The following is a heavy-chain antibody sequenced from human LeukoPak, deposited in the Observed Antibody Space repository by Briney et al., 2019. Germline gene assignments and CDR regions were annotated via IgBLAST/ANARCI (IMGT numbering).Heavy chain of an antibody. Sequence: SETPSLTCTVSGGSISSGGYYWSWIRQHPGKGLEWIGYIYYSGSTYYNPSLKSRVTISVDTSKNQFSLKLSSVTAADTAVYYCAAQRWLQFAIDYWGQGTLVTVSS. J-gene: IGHJ4*02. CDR1: GGSISSGGYY. CDR3: AAQRWLQFAIDY. V-gene: IGHV4-31*03. D-gene: IGHD5-24*01. CDR2: IYYSGST.